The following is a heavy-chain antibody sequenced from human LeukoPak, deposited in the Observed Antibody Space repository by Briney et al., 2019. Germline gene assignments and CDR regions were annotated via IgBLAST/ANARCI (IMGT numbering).Heavy chain of an antibody. V-gene: IGHV3-21*01. CDR3: ARALKLGSAFDI. CDR2: ISSSSSYI. J-gene: IGHJ3*02. Sequence: GGSLRLSCAASGFTFSSHSMNWVRQAPGKGLEWVSSISSSSSYIYYADSVKGRFTISRDNAKNSLYLQMNSLRAEDTAVYYCARALKLGSAFDIWGQGTMVTVSS. D-gene: IGHD7-27*01. CDR1: GFTFSSHS.